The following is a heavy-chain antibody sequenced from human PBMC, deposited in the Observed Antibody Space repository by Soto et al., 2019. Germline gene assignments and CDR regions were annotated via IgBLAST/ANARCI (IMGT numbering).Heavy chain of an antibody. CDR2: ISSSGSTI. Sequence: GGSLRLSCAASGFTFSSYNMNWVRQAPGKGLEWVSYISSSGSTIYYADSVKGRFTISRDNAKDSLYLQMNSLRAEDTAVYYCARVAYYYDSSGYFYWGQGTLVTVSS. D-gene: IGHD3-22*01. CDR3: ARVAYYYDSSGYFY. J-gene: IGHJ4*02. V-gene: IGHV3-48*01. CDR1: GFTFSSYN.